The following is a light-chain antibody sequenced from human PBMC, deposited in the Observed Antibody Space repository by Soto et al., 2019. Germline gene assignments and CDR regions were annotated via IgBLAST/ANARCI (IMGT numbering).Light chain of an antibody. V-gene: IGLV2-14*01. CDR3: SSYTTANTYV. CDR2: EVS. J-gene: IGLJ1*01. Sequence: QSVLTQPASVSGSPGQSITISCTGTSSDVGGYEYVSWYQHHPGKAPKLMIYEVSNRPSGVSHRFSGSKSSNTASLTISGLQAEDEADYYCSSYTTANTYVFGTGTKLTVL. CDR1: SSDVGGYEY.